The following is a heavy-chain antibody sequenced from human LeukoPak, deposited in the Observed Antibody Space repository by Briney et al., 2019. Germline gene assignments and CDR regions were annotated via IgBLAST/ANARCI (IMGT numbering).Heavy chain of an antibody. CDR2: INHSGST. V-gene: IGHV4-34*01. D-gene: IGHD6-13*01. Sequence: SETLSLTCAVYGGSFSGYYWSWIRQPPGKGLEWIGEINHSGSTNYNPSLKSRVTISVDTSKNQFSLKLSSVTAADTAVYHCARHASSSWYVGQMGFDYWGQGTLVTVSS. J-gene: IGHJ4*02. CDR1: GGSFSGYY. CDR3: ARHASSSWYVGQMGFDY.